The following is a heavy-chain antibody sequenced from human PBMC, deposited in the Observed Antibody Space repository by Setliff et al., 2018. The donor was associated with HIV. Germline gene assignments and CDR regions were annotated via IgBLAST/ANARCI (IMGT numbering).Heavy chain of an antibody. D-gene: IGHD1-26*01. CDR1: GGSFSDYY. J-gene: IGHJ6*03. CDR3: ARDRSEGGRWELLSLGYYYNYYMDV. CDR2: INHSGST. Sequence: SETLSLTCGVYGGSFSDYYWTWIRQPPGKEPEWIGEINHSGSTNYNPSLKSRVTISEDTSKNQFSLKLSSVTAADTAVYYCARDRSEGGRWELLSLGYYYNYYMDVWGKGTTVS. V-gene: IGHV4-34*01.